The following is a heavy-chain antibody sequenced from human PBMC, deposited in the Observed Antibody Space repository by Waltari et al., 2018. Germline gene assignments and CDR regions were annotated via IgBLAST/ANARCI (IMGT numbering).Heavy chain of an antibody. CDR3: ARLDCSGGSCYHFFDY. CDR1: GYSFTSYW. D-gene: IGHD2-15*01. V-gene: IGHV5-51*03. J-gene: IGHJ4*02. Sequence: EVQLVQSGAEVKKPGESLKISCKGSGYSFTSYWIGGVRQMPGKGLEWMGIIYPGDSDTRYSPSFQGQVTISADKSISTAYLQWSSLKASDTAMYYCARLDCSGGSCYHFFDYWGQGTLVTVSS. CDR2: IYPGDSDT.